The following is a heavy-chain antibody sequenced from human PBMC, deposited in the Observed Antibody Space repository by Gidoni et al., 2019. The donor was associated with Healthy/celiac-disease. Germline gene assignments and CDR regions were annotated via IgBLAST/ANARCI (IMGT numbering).Heavy chain of an antibody. CDR2: INAGNGNT. V-gene: IGHV1-3*01. D-gene: IGHD3-10*01. CDR1: GYTFTSYA. J-gene: IGHJ4*02. Sequence: QDQLVQSGAEVKKPGASVKVSCKASGYTFTSYAMHWVRQAPGQRLEWMGWINAGNGNTKYSQKFQGRVTITRDTSASTAYMELSSLRSEDTAVYYCARDQGRITMVRGVTSGLDYWGQGTLVTVSS. CDR3: ARDQGRITMVRGVTSGLDY.